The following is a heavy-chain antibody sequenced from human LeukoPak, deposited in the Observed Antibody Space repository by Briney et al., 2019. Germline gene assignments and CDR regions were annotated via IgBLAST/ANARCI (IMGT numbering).Heavy chain of an antibody. CDR1: GGSFSGYY. CDR3: ARFTASDGRDDY. V-gene: IGHV4-34*01. J-gene: IGHJ4*02. CDR2: INHSGST. D-gene: IGHD5-18*01. Sequence: SETLSLTCAVYGGSFSGYYWSWIRQPPGKGLEWIGEINHSGSTNYNPSLKSRVTISVDTSKNQFSLKLSSVTDADTAVYYCARFTASDGRDDYWGQGTLVTVSS.